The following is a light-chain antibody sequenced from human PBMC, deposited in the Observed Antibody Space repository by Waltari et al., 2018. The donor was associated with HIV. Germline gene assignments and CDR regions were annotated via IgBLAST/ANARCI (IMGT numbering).Light chain of an antibody. CDR1: CSNLGIYT. J-gene: IGLJ1*01. CDR2: NNS. V-gene: IGLV1-44*01. CDR3: AAWDARLDGLYV. Sequence: QSVLTQPPSASGTPGQRVTLSCSGSCSNLGIYTVYAYQLLPGAAPKLLIYNNSRRPSGVPDRFSGSKSGTSASLAISGLQSDDEAGYYCAAWDARLDGLYVFGTGTRVTVL.